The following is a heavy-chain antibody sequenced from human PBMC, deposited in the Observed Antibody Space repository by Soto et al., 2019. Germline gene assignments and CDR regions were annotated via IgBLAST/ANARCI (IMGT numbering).Heavy chain of an antibody. D-gene: IGHD3-22*01. V-gene: IGHV3-30*18. CDR1: GFTFDDFG. CDR3: AKEMFPRTVLDSSSPWGDY. J-gene: IGHJ4*02. Sequence: QVQLVESGGGVVQPGTSLKLSCAASGFTFDDFGFHWVRQAPGKGLEWVATLSYDGGHEYYADSVKGRFTISRDNSKITLYLQMNSLKTEDTAMYYCAKEMFPRTVLDSSSPWGDYWGQGTLVTVSS. CDR2: LSYDGGHE.